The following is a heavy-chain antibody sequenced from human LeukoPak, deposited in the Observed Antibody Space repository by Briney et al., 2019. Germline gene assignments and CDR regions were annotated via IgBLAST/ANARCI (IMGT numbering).Heavy chain of an antibody. CDR1: GFTFSDYY. D-gene: IGHD5-12*01. J-gene: IGHJ4*02. CDR2: ISSSSSYT. CDR3: ARFKREWLRSEYYFDY. V-gene: IGHV3-11*06. Sequence: PGGSLRLSCAASGFTFSDYYMSWIRQAPGKGLEWVSYISSSSSYTNYADSVKGRFTISRDNAKNSLYLQMSSLRAEDTAVYYCARFKREWLRSEYYFDYWGRGTLVTVSS.